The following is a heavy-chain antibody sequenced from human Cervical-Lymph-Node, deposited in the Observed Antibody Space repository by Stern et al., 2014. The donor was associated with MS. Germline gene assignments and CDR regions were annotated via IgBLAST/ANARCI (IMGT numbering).Heavy chain of an antibody. CDR1: GGTFSSHA. CDR3: ARGKQWLYTTIPPFDY. CDR2: IIAIFGAP. Sequence: VQLEESGPEVKKPGSSVKVSCKASGGTFSSHAISWVRQAPGQGLEWVGGIIAIFGAPSYSQKFQGSGTITADKSTNTAYMELTSLRSDDTAVFYCARGKQWLYTTIPPFDYWGQGTLVIVSS. D-gene: IGHD6-19*01. V-gene: IGHV1-69*06. J-gene: IGHJ4*02.